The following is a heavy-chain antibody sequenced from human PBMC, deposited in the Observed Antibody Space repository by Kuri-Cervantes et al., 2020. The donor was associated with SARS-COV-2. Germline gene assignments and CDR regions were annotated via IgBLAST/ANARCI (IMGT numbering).Heavy chain of an antibody. CDR3: ARDLRHLYYYYYMDV. CDR2: ISSSSSYI. CDR1: GVTFSSYS. J-gene: IGHJ6*03. Sequence: GESLKISCAASGVTFSSYSLNWVRQAPGKGLEWVSSISSSSSYIYYADSVKGRFTISRDNDKHLLYLQMNSLRAEDTDVYYCARDLRHLYYYYYMDVWGQGTTVTVSS. V-gene: IGHV3-21*01.